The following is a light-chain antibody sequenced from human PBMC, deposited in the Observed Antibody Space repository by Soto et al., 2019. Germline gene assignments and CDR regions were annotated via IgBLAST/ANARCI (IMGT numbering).Light chain of an antibody. Sequence: EIVMTQSPATLSVSPGERATLSCRASQSVSSNLAWYQQKPGQAPRLLIYGASTRATGIPARFSGSGSGTEFTLTISSLQSYVFAAYSSQQYTNSPGTFGQGT. V-gene: IGKV3-15*01. J-gene: IGKJ1*01. CDR3: QQYTNSPGT. CDR2: GAS. CDR1: QSVSSN.